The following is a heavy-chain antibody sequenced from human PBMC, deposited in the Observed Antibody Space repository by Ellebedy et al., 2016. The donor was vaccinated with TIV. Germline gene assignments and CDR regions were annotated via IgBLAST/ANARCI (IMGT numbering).Heavy chain of an antibody. Sequence: GESLKISXKGSGYTFTNNWIGWVRQMPGKGLEWMGIIYPGDSDTKYSPAFQGQVTISADKSITTAYLQWSSLKASDTAMYYCARQSTDGWFNYWGQGTLVTVSS. CDR3: ARQSTDGWFNY. CDR1: GYTFTNNW. D-gene: IGHD6-19*01. J-gene: IGHJ4*02. CDR2: IYPGDSDT. V-gene: IGHV5-51*01.